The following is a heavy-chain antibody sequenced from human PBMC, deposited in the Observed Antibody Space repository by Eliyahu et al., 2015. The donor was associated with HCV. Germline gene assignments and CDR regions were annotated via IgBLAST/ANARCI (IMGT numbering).Heavy chain of an antibody. V-gene: IGHV1-69*01. D-gene: IGHD1-26*01. CDR3: ARDLGSGNYYFFY. Sequence: GQGLEWMGGITPMFGTPSYAQKFQGRVTITADESTSTAYMELSSLRSEDTAVYYCARDLGSGNYYFFYWGQGTLVTVSS. J-gene: IGHJ4*02. CDR2: ITPMFGTP.